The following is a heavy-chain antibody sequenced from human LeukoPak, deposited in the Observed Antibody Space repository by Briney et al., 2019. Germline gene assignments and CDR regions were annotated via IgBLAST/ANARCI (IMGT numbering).Heavy chain of an antibody. V-gene: IGHV4-38-2*01. Sequence: PSGTLSLTCAVSGYSISSGYYWGWIRQPPGKGLEWIGSIYHSGSTYYNPSLKSRVTISVDTSKNQFSLKLSSVTAADTAVYYCARLSFLGVAHPSYWGQGTLVTVSS. J-gene: IGHJ4*02. CDR1: GYSISSGYY. CDR2: IYHSGST. CDR3: ARLSFLGVAHPSY. D-gene: IGHD3-3*01.